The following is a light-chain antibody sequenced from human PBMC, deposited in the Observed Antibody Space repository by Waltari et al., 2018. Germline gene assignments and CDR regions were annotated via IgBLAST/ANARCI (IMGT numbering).Light chain of an antibody. CDR3: QHYNNYSPRT. Sequence: DIQMTQSPSTLSASVGDRVTITCRTSQNINSWLAWYQQKPGKAPKLLIYKASSLESGVPSRFSGSGSGTEFTLTITSLQPDDFATYFCQHYNNYSPRTFGQGTKVEVK. J-gene: IGKJ1*01. V-gene: IGKV1-5*03. CDR2: KAS. CDR1: QNINSW.